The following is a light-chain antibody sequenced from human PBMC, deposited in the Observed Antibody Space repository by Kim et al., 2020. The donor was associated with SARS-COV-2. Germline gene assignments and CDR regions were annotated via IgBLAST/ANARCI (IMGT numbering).Light chain of an antibody. J-gene: IGLJ2*01. CDR1: KLGDKY. CDR2: HDS. V-gene: IGLV3-1*01. CDR3: QAWDSTTHVV. Sequence: VSPGQTASITCSGEKLGDKYASWYQQKPGQSPVLVIYHDSKRPSGIPERFSGSNSGNTATLTISGTQAMDEADYYCQAWDSTTHVVFGGGTQLTVL.